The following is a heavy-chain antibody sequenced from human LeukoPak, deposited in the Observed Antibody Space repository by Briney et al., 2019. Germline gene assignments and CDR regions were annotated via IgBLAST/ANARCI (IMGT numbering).Heavy chain of an antibody. V-gene: IGHV1-46*01. CDR2: INPSGGST. J-gene: IGHJ4*02. CDR3: ARDPGGSGRVFYYFDY. Sequence: ASVKVSCKASRYTFTSYYMHWVRQAPGQGLEWMGIINPSGGSTSYAQKFQGRVTMTRDTSTSTVYMELSSLRSEDTAVYYCARDPGGSGRVFYYFDYWGQGTLVTVSS. CDR1: RYTFTSYY. D-gene: IGHD3-10*01.